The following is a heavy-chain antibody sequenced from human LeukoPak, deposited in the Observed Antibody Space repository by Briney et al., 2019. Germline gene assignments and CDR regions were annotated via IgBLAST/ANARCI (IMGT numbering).Heavy chain of an antibody. CDR2: NYHGDSTT. J-gene: IGHJ4*02. Sequence: GASQKISCKGSGYSFTCYRIGVVRQIPGKGLGLVWINYHGDSTTSYSPSFQGHVTISDDKSISTAYLQWSSLKASDTAMYYCARPNNYYDSSGYYYVPEFDYWGQGTLVTVSS. CDR3: ARPNNYYDSSGYYYVPEFDY. V-gene: IGHV5-51*01. CDR1: GYSFTCYR. D-gene: IGHD3-22*01.